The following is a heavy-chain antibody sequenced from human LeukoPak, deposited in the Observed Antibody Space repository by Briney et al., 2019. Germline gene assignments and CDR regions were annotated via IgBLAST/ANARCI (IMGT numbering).Heavy chain of an antibody. CDR1: GFTFDDYA. Sequence: GGSLRLSCAASGFTFDDYAMHWVRQAPGKGLEWVSGISWNSGSIGYADSVKGRFTISRDNAKNSLYLQMDSLRAEDTALYYCAKDGYDYVWGSYMDYWGQGTLVTVSS. CDR3: AKDGYDYVWGSYMDY. V-gene: IGHV3-9*01. D-gene: IGHD3-16*01. J-gene: IGHJ4*02. CDR2: ISWNSGSI.